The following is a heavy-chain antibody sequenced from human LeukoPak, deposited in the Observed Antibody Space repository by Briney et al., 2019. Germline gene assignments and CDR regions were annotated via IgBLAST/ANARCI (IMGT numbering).Heavy chain of an antibody. CDR2: ISYDGSKE. J-gene: IGHJ4*02. V-gene: IGHV3-30*04. CDR3: VRGENDSSGSYYYFDY. CDR1: GFSISTSA. D-gene: IGHD1-26*01. Sequence: GGSLRLSCAASGFSISTSAMHWVRQAPGKGLQWVAVISYDGSKEDYADCVKGRFTISRDNSKNTLYLQMSSLGDEDTAVYYCVRGENDSSGSYYYFDYWGQGTLATVSS.